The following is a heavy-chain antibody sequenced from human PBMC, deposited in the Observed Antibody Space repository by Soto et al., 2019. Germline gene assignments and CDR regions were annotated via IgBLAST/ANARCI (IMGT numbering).Heavy chain of an antibody. V-gene: IGHV1-18*04. CDR1: GYTFTSYG. D-gene: IGHD6-6*01. Sequence: GASVKVSCKASGYTFTSYGISWLRQSPGQGLEWMGWISAYNGNTNYAQKLQGRVTMTTDTSTSTAYMELRSLRSDDTAVYYCARDEDSSSPEYYYYYYGMDVWGQGTTVTVSS. CDR3: ARDEDSSSPEYYYYYYGMDV. J-gene: IGHJ6*02. CDR2: ISAYNGNT.